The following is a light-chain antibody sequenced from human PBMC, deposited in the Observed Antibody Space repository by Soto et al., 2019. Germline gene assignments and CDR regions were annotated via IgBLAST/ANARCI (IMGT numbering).Light chain of an antibody. CDR3: GKWDTSLSAVV. V-gene: IGLV1-51*01. Sequence: QSVLTQPPSVSAAPGQKVTISCSGSSSNIENNYVSWYQQLPRTAPKLLIYDNNKRPSGIPDPFSGSKSGTSATLDITGLQTGDEADYYCGKWDTSLSAVVFGGGTKLTVL. J-gene: IGLJ2*01. CDR1: SSNIENNY. CDR2: DNN.